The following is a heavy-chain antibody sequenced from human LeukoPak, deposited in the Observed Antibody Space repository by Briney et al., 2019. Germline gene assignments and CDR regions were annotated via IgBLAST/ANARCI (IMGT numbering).Heavy chain of an antibody. V-gene: IGHV3-9*01. CDR3: AKAGRVRYYYDSNDWFDP. D-gene: IGHD3-22*01. Sequence: GRSLRLSCAASGFTFDDYAMHWDRQAPGKGLEWVSGISWNSGSIGYADSVKGRFTISRDNAKNSLYLQMNSLRAEDTALYYCAKAGRVRYYYDSNDWFDPWGQGTLVTVSS. CDR2: ISWNSGSI. J-gene: IGHJ5*02. CDR1: GFTFDDYA.